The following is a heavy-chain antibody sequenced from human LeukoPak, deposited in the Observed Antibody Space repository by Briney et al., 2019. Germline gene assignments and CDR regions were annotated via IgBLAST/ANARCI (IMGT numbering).Heavy chain of an antibody. Sequence: PSETLSLTCTVSGGSISSSSYYWGWIRQPPGKGLEWIGSIYYSGSTYYNPSLKGRVTISVDTSKNQFSLKLSSVTAADTAVYYCARFVRKPVVTVPRLAFDIWGQGTMVTVSS. V-gene: IGHV4-39*07. CDR2: IYYSGST. D-gene: IGHD4-23*01. CDR1: GGSISSSSYY. J-gene: IGHJ3*02. CDR3: ARFVRKPVVTVPRLAFDI.